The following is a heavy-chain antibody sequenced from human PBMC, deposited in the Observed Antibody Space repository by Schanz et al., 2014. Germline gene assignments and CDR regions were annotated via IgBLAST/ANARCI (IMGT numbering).Heavy chain of an antibody. CDR2: ISYDGSNK. Sequence: QVQLVESGGGVVQPGRSLRLSCAASGFTFSSYAMHWVRQAPGKGLEWVAVISYDGSNKYYADSVKGRFTISRDNSKNTLYLQMNSLRAEDTAVYYCAKDLHSDYYIAYWGQGTLVTVSS. CDR1: GFTFSSYA. V-gene: IGHV3-30*04. D-gene: IGHD3-22*01. J-gene: IGHJ4*02. CDR3: AKDLHSDYYIAY.